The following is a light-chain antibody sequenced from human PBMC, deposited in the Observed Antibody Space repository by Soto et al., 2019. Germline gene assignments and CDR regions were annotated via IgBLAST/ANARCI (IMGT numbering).Light chain of an antibody. V-gene: IGKV3-15*01. J-gene: IGKJ5*01. CDR1: ETVSRS. CDR2: GAS. Sequence: EIVLTQSPGTLSLSPGERATLSCRASETVSRSFIAWYQQKPGQSPRLLIYGASSRATGIPVRFSGSGSGTEFTLTISSLQSEDFAVYYCQQYNNWPFITFGQGTRLEI. CDR3: QQYNNWPFIT.